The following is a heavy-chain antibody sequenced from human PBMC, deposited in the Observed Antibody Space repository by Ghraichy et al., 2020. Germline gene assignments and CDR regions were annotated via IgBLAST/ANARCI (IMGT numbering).Heavy chain of an antibody. Sequence: GGSLRLSCAASGFTFRSYSVNWVRQAPGKGLEWVSSISSGSGYIYYADSVKGRFTISRDDARNSLYLQMTSLRAEDTAVYYCWSSGTSWFLPRVDYWGQGTLVTVSS. V-gene: IGHV3-21*01. CDR3: WSSGTSWFLPRVDY. CDR1: GFTFRSYS. J-gene: IGHJ4*02. CDR2: ISSGSGYI. D-gene: IGHD6-13*01.